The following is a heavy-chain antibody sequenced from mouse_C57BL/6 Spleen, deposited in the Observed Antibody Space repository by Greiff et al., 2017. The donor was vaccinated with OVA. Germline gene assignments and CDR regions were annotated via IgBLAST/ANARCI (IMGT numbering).Heavy chain of an antibody. J-gene: IGHJ4*01. D-gene: IGHD2-4*01. CDR2: IWSGGST. CDR3: ARKRGLRRYYAMDY. V-gene: IGHV2-2*01. CDR1: GFSLTSYG. Sequence: VQLQQSGPGLVQPSQSLSITCTVSGFSLTSYGVHWVRQSPGKGLEWLGVIWSGGSTDYNAAFISRLSISKDNSKSQVFFKMNSLQADDTAIYYCARKRGLRRYYAMDYWGQGTSVTVSS.